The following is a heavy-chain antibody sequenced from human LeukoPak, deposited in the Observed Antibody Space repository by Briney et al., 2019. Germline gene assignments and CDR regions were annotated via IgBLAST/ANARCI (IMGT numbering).Heavy chain of an antibody. CDR3: AREVRKWTTTLYYYYGMDV. CDR1: GGSISSSSYY. Sequence: SETLSLTCTVSGGSISSSSYYWGWIRQPAGKGLEWIGRIYTSGSTNYNPSLKSRVTMSVDTSKNQFSLKLSSVTAADTAVYYCAREVRKWTTTLYYYYGMDVWGQGTTVTVSS. J-gene: IGHJ6*02. V-gene: IGHV4-61*02. CDR2: IYTSGST. D-gene: IGHD4-17*01.